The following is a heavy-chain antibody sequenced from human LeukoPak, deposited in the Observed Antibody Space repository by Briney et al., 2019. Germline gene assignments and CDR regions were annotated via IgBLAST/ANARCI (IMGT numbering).Heavy chain of an antibody. J-gene: IGHJ3*01. D-gene: IGHD1-26*01. CDR1: GFTFDNHD. Sequence: GGSLRLSCALSGFTFDNHDRNWFRQAPGKGREWASGFVVSAVRTYSADSVKGRFTISRDNSKNTLYLQMNSLRVADTPVYYCAKVNWFAGSSPPVWGQGTMVTVSS. CDR3: AKVNWFAGSSPPV. V-gene: IGHV3-23*01. CDR2: FVVSAVRT.